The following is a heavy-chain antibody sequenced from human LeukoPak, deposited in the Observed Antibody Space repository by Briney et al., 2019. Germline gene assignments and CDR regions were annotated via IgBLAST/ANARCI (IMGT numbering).Heavy chain of an antibody. Sequence: SQTLSLTCTVSGGSISSGGYYWSWIRQHPGKGLEWIGYIYYSGSTYYNPSLKSRVTISVDTSKNQFSLKLSSVTAADTAVYYCARGRWKAAAGTAFDYWGQGTPVTVSS. V-gene: IGHV4-31*03. J-gene: IGHJ4*02. CDR3: ARGRWKAAAGTAFDY. CDR2: IYYSGST. D-gene: IGHD6-13*01. CDR1: GGSISSGGYY.